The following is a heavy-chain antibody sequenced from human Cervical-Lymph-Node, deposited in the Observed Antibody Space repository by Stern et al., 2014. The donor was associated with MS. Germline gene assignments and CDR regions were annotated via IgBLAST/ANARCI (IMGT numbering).Heavy chain of an antibody. D-gene: IGHD5-18*01. Sequence: QLQLQESGPGLVKPSETLSLTCSVSGGSISSRTYYWGWIRQPPGKGLEWIGSLYDSGSTYYNPSLKSRVTISVDTSKNQFSRRLSSVTAADTAVYYCARQQVDRGGYSYGFDYWGQGTLVTVSS. CDR3: ARQQVDRGGYSYGFDY. J-gene: IGHJ4*02. V-gene: IGHV4-39*01. CDR2: LYDSGST. CDR1: GGSISSRTYY.